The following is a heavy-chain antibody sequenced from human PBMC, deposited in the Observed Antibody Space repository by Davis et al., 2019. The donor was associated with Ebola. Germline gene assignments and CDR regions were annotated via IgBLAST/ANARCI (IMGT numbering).Heavy chain of an antibody. Sequence: PSETLSLTCAVYGGSFSGYYWSWIRQPPGKGLEWIGEINHSGSTNYNPSLKSRVTISIDMSKNQFSLKLSSVTAVDTAVYYCARASVVYPDYWGQGTLVTVSS. J-gene: IGHJ4*02. CDR1: GGSFSGYY. V-gene: IGHV4-34*01. CDR2: INHSGST. D-gene: IGHD2-21*01. CDR3: ARASVVYPDY.